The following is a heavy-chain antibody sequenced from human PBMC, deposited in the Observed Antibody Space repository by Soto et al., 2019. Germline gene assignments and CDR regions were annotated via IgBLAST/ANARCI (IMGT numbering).Heavy chain of an antibody. Sequence: GGSLRLSCAASGFTFSSHWMHWVRQATGKGLVWVSRINSDGNSAYYADSVKGRFTISRDNAKTTLFLEMNSLRAEDTAVYYCARGHLFVDLWGQGTLLTLSS. CDR3: ARGHLFVDL. CDR2: INSDGNSA. J-gene: IGHJ4*02. V-gene: IGHV3-74*01. D-gene: IGHD3-10*02. CDR1: GFTFSSHW.